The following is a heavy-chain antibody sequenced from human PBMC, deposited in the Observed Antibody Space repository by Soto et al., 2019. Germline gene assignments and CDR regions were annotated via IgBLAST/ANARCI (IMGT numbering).Heavy chain of an antibody. CDR2: IYTAGGT. CDR3: ARALPVAKGGFDP. Sequence: LRLSCAASGFTVSNTYMTWVRQPPGKGLECVSVIYTAGGTNYADSVKGRFIISRDNSKNTLYLQMNSLRAEDTAVYYCARALPVAKGGFDPWGQGTLVTVSS. CDR1: GFTVSNTY. D-gene: IGHD2-2*01. J-gene: IGHJ5*02. V-gene: IGHV3-53*01.